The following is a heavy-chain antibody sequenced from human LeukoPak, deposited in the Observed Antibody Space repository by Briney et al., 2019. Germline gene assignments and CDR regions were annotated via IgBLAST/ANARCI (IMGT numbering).Heavy chain of an antibody. D-gene: IGHD6-13*01. V-gene: IGHV3-23*01. CDR1: GFTFSSYA. CDR3: TRGRAAAGQTDY. J-gene: IGHJ4*02. Sequence: GGSLRLSCAASGFTFSSYAMSWVRQAPGKGLEWISAISGSGGSTYYADSVKGRFTISRDNSKNTLYLQMNSLRAEDTAVYYCTRGRAAAGQTDYWGQGTLVTVSS. CDR2: ISGSGGST.